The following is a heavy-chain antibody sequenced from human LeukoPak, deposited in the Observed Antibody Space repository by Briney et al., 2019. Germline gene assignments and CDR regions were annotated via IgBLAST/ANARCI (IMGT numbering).Heavy chain of an antibody. CDR1: EFTFSTYA. D-gene: IGHD3-22*01. V-gene: IGHV3-23*01. J-gene: IGHJ5*02. CDR2: VKSDGAGT. Sequence: GGSLRLSCAASEFTFSTYAMSWVRQAPGKGLAWVASVKSDGAGTHYADSVKGRFTISRDNSKNILYLQMNSLRAEDTAIYYCARCTTASSGWCNWLDPWGQGTLVTVSS. CDR3: ARCTTASSGWCNWLDP.